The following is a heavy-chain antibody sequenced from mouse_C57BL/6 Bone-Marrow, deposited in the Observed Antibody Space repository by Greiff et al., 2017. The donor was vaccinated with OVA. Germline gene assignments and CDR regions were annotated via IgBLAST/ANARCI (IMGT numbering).Heavy chain of an antibody. V-gene: IGHV1-55*01. CDR1: GYTFTSYW. CDR2: IYPGSGST. CDR3: ARDGLLRYGAMDY. D-gene: IGHD1-1*01. Sequence: QVQLQQPGAALVKPGASVKMSCKASGYTFTSYWITWVKQRPGQGLEWIGDIYPGSGSTNYNEKFKSKATLTVDTSSSTAYMQLSSLTSEDSAVYYCARDGLLRYGAMDYWGQGTSVTVSS. J-gene: IGHJ4*01.